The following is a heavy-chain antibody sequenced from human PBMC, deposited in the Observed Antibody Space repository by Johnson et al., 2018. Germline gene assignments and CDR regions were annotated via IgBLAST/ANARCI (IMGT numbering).Heavy chain of an antibody. CDR1: GASVRSSY. J-gene: IGHJ3*02. V-gene: IGHV4-59*02. D-gene: IGHD3-22*01. CDR3: ARGFFDSSGFSNPFDI. Sequence: QVQLQESGPGLVKPSETXSLTCTVSGASVRSSYWSWMRQPPEKGLEWLGYVYHTGSTNYNPSLNGRLTLSVDTSKNQFSLKLSSVTAADTAVYYCARGFFDSSGFSNPFDIWGQGTMVTVSS. CDR2: VYHTGST.